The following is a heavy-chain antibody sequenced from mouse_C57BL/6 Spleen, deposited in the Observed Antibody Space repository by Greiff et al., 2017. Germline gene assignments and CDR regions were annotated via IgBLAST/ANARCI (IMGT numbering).Heavy chain of an antibody. V-gene: IGHV1-78*01. CDR1: GYTFTDHT. J-gene: IGHJ4*01. CDR3: ARGDDYDYAMDY. D-gene: IGHD2-4*01. Sequence: VQLQQSDAELVKPGASVKISCKVSGYTFTDHTIHWMKQRPEQGLEWIGSIYPRDGSTKYNEKFKGKAILTANKSSSTAYMQLNSLTSKDSAVYFGARGDDYDYAMDYWGQGTSVTVSS. CDR2: IYPRDGST.